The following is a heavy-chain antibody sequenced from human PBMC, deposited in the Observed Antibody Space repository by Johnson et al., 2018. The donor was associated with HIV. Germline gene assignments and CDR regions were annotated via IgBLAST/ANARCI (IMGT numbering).Heavy chain of an antibody. D-gene: IGHD3-22*01. J-gene: IGHJ3*02. V-gene: IGHV3-9*01. CDR2: ISWNSGTI. Sequence: VQLVESGGGLVQPGRSLRLSCAASGFSFDDYAMHWVRQAPGKGLEWVSGISWNSGTIDYADSVKGRFTISRDNAKNSLYLQMNSLRAEDTAVYYCARAPYYYDSSGEGAFDIWGQGTLVTVSS. CDR1: GFSFDDYA. CDR3: ARAPYYYDSSGEGAFDI.